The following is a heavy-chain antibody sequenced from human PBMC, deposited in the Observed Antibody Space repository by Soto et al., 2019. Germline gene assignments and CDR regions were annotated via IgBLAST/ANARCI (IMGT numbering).Heavy chain of an antibody. V-gene: IGHV4-31*02. D-gene: IGHD3-9*01. CDR2: IFDSGNT. Sequence: LTWIRQHPGKGLEWIGYIFDSGNTDYNPSFKSRATISVDTFNNQFSLKLSSVTGADSAVYYCARTRRYDILTGSGFRLDPWGQGTLVTVSS. CDR3: ARTRRYDILTGSGFRLDP. J-gene: IGHJ5*02.